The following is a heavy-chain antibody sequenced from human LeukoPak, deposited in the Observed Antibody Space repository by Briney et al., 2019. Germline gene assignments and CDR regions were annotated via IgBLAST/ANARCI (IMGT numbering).Heavy chain of an antibody. Sequence: PGGSLRLSCAASGFTFSSYSMTWVRQAPGKGLEWVSSISSSSSYIYYADSVKGRFTISRDNAKNSLYLQMNSLRAEDTAVYYCAREEDYYYYMDVWGKGTTVTVSS. CDR1: GFTFSSYS. V-gene: IGHV3-21*01. CDR2: ISSSSSYI. CDR3: AREEDYYYYMDV. J-gene: IGHJ6*03.